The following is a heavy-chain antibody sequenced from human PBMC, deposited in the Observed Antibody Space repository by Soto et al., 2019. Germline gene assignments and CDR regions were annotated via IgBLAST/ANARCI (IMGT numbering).Heavy chain of an antibody. D-gene: IGHD3-9*01. CDR3: ARALRGGLTVVAHAY. V-gene: IGHV1-46*01. CDR1: GYAFSTYL. Sequence: QVQLVQSAAEVRRPGASVKVSCRTSGYAFSTYLMHWLRQAPGQGLEWMGILNPTAGRTSYSQKFQGRVPMTSDASTSTAYVELTGLRSDDTAVYDCARALRGGLTVVAHAYWGQGTLVTVSS. CDR2: LNPTAGRT. J-gene: IGHJ4*02.